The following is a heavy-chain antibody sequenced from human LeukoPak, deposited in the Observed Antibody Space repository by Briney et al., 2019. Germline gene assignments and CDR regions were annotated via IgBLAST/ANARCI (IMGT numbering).Heavy chain of an antibody. CDR2: IYYSGSA. V-gene: IGHV4-39*02. J-gene: IGHJ4*02. D-gene: IGHD3-22*01. Sequence: SETLSLTCTVSGGSISSSSYYWGWIRQPPGKGLEWIVSIYYSGSAYYNPSLKSRVTISVDTYKNQFSLKLSSVTAADTAVYYCARDYYDSSGYIVFDYWGQGTLVTVSS. CDR1: GGSISSSSYY. CDR3: ARDYYDSSGYIVFDY.